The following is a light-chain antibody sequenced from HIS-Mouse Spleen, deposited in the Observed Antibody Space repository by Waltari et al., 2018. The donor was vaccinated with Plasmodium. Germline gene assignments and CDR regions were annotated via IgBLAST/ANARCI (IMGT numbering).Light chain of an antibody. CDR2: KDS. CDR1: ALPKQH. V-gene: IGLV3-25*03. CDR3: QSADSSGTPNWV. J-gene: IGLJ3*02. Sequence: SYELTQPPSVSVSPGQTARITCPGDALPKQHAYWYQQKPGQAPVLVIYKDSERPSGIPERFSGSSSGTTVTLTISGVQAEDEADYYCQSADSSGTPNWVFGGGTKLTVL.